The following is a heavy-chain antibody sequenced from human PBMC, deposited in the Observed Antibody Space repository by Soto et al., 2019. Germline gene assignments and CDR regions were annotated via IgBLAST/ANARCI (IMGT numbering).Heavy chain of an antibody. CDR3: AKATATGGGAFEI. CDR2: ILVDGRT. D-gene: IGHD2-8*02. V-gene: IGHV3-53*01. J-gene: IGHJ3*02. CDR1: GCSISSFY. Sequence: ETLSLPCTVAGCSISSFYWSWIRQAPGKGLDWVSTILVDGRTFYVDSVKGRFTISRDNSKNTLYLQMNSLTAGDTALYYCAKATATGGGAFEICGQGTMVTVSS.